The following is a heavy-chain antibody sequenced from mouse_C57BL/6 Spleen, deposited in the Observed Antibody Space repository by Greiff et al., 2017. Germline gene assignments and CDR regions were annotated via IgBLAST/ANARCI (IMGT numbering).Heavy chain of an antibody. J-gene: IGHJ4*01. D-gene: IGHD4-1*01. CDR2: IDPETGGT. CDR3: TRRSQTGNYAMDY. Sequence: VQRVESGAELVRPGASVTLSCKASGYTFTDYEMHWVKQTPVHGLEWIGAIDPETGGTAYNQKFKGKAILTADKSSSTAYMELRSLTSEDSAVYYWTRRSQTGNYAMDYWGQGTSVTVSS. CDR1: GYTFTDYE. V-gene: IGHV1-15*01.